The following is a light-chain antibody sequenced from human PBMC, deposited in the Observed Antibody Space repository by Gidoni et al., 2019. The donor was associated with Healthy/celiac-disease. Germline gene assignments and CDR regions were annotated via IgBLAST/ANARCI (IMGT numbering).Light chain of an antibody. CDR2: DVS. J-gene: IGLJ3*02. CDR1: SSDLGGYNY. V-gene: IGLV2-14*01. Sequence: SALTQPPPVSRSPGRTITISCTGTSSDLGGYNYVSWYQQHPGKAAKVMIYDVSNRPSGVSSLFSRSKSGNTAFLTSSGLQAEDEADYYCSSYTSSSSWVFGGGTKLTVL. CDR3: SSYTSSSSWV.